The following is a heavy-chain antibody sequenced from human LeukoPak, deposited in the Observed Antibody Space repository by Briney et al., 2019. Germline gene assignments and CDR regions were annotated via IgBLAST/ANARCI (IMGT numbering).Heavy chain of an antibody. CDR2: INHSGST. Sequence: PSETLSLTCAVYGGSFSGYYWSWIRQPPGKGLEWIGEINHSGSTNYNPSLRSRVTISVDTSKNQFSLKLSSVTAADTAVYYCASCRYSSSYWGQGTLVTVSS. CDR3: ASCRYSSSY. CDR1: GGSFSGYY. D-gene: IGHD6-13*01. J-gene: IGHJ4*02. V-gene: IGHV4-34*01.